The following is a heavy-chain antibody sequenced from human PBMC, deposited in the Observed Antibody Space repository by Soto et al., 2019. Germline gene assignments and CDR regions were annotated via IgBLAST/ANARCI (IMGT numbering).Heavy chain of an antibody. CDR1: GFXFSRYA. V-gene: IGHV3-23*01. CDR3: AKETGYSYGFQPNALDV. J-gene: IGHJ6*02. Sequence: PXGXLRLSYACSGFXFSRYALNWVRQAPGNGLEWVSIISSRGDRTSYAESVKGRFTISRDDSKNTLFLHMNSLGAEDTAVYYCAKETGYSYGFQPNALDVWGQGTTVTVSS. CDR2: ISSRGDRT. D-gene: IGHD5-18*01.